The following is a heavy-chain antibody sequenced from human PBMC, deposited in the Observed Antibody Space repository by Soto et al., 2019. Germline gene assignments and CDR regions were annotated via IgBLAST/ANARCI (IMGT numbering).Heavy chain of an antibody. D-gene: IGHD3-22*01. V-gene: IGHV3-23*01. CDR3: AKDRGKRSTMRVVLIIYGMDV. Sequence: SGGSLRLSCAASGFTFYSYAMTWVRQAPGKGLEWVSSISGSGDSTYYADSVKGRFTISRDNSKNTLYLQMDSLRAEDTAVYYCAKDRGKRSTMRVVLIIYGMDVWGQGTTVTVSS. CDR1: GFTFYSYA. CDR2: ISGSGDST. J-gene: IGHJ6*02.